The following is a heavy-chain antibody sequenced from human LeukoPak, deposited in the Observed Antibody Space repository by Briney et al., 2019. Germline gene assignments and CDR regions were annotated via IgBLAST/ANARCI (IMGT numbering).Heavy chain of an antibody. Sequence: GGSLRLSCAASGFTLRSYDMSWVRQAPGKGLEWVAATSGSGVNSYYADSVRGRFTISRDNSQNTLYLQMDSLRAEETALYYCAKEYSGYDFDYWGQGTLVTVSS. CDR2: TSGSGVNS. CDR3: AKEYSGYDFDY. V-gene: IGHV3-23*01. CDR1: GFTLRSYD. D-gene: IGHD5-12*01. J-gene: IGHJ4*02.